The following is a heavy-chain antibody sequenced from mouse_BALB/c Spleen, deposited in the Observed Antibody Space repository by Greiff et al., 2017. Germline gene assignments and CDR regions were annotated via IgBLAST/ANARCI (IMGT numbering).Heavy chain of an antibody. CDR2: INPSSGYT. D-gene: IGHD1-2*01. J-gene: IGHJ1*01. Sequence: VQLQESGAELARPGASVKMSCKASGYTFTSYTMHWVKQRPGQGLEWIGYINPSSGYTNYNQKFKDKATLTADKSSSTVYMQLSSLTSKDSAVYFCARLGGYELYFDVWGAGTTVTVSA. CDR3: ARLGGYELYFDV. V-gene: IGHV1-4*01. CDR1: GYTFTSYT.